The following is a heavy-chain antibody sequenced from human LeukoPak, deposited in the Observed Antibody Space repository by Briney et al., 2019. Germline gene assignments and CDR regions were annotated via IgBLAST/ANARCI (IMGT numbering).Heavy chain of an antibody. Sequence: GGSLRLSCAASGLIFSGSWMNWVRQAPGKGLEWVATINPDGNKKGLADSVRGRFAISRDDAENSLYLQMNSLRVEDTAVYYCARDFAYKKFDYWGQGTLVTVSS. CDR2: INPDGNKK. CDR1: GLIFSGSW. D-gene: IGHD2-21*01. J-gene: IGHJ4*02. CDR3: ARDFAYKKFDY. V-gene: IGHV3-7*03.